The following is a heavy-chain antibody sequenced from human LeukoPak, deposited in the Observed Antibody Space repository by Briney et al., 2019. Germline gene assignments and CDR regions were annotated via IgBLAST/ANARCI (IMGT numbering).Heavy chain of an antibody. CDR3: AKEVTKGYCSGGSCLASAFDI. CDR1: GFTFDDYA. V-gene: IGHV3-9*01. J-gene: IGHJ3*02. Sequence: GRSLRLSCAASGFTFDDYAMHWVRQAPGKGLEWVSGISWNSGSIGYADSVKGRFTISRDNAKNSLYLQMNSLRAEDTALYYCAKEVTKGYCSGGSCLASAFDIWGQGTMVTVSS. D-gene: IGHD2-15*01. CDR2: ISWNSGSI.